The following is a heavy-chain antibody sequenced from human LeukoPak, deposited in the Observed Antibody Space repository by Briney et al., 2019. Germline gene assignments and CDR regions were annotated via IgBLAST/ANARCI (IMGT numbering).Heavy chain of an antibody. CDR3: AREGAQYGDYYYYGMDV. CDR2: LIPILGIA. J-gene: IGHJ6*02. V-gene: IGHV1-69*04. Sequence: SVKVSCKASGGTFSSYAISWVRHAPGQGLEWMGRLIPILGIADYAQKFQGRVTITADKSTSTAYMELSSLRSEDTAVYYCAREGAQYGDYYYYGMDVWGQGTTVTVSS. CDR1: GGTFSSYA. D-gene: IGHD4-17*01.